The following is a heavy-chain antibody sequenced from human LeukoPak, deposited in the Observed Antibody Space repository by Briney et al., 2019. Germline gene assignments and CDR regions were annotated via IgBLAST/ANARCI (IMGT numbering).Heavy chain of an antibody. Sequence: GGSLRLSCAASGFTFSSYSMNWVRQAPGKGLEWVSSISSSSSYIYYADSVKGRFTISRDNAKHSLYLQMNSLRAEDTAVYYCARDGEGSGRPAYYYYYMDVWGKGTTVTVPS. V-gene: IGHV3-21*01. CDR1: GFTFSSYS. CDR3: ARDGEGSGRPAYYYYYMDV. J-gene: IGHJ6*03. D-gene: IGHD3-10*01. CDR2: ISSSSSYI.